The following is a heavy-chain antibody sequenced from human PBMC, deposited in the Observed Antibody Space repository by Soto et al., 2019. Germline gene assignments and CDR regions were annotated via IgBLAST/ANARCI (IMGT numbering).Heavy chain of an antibody. J-gene: IGHJ4*02. Sequence: GGSLRLSCAASGFTFSSYAMSWVRQTQEKGLEWVASISSTSSYTHYSDSVKGRFTISRDNANNSLFLQMYGLRAEDTASYYCASDLTLACNYWGQEARVTV. CDR1: GFTFSSYA. CDR2: ISSTSSYT. D-gene: IGHD6-19*01. CDR3: ASDLTLACNY. V-gene: IGHV3-21*01.